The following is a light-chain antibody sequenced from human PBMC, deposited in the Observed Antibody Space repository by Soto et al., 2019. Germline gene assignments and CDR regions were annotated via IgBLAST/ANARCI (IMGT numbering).Light chain of an antibody. V-gene: IGKV3-15*01. CDR1: QSIAGE. J-gene: IGKJ3*01. CDR3: QQYNNWPLT. Sequence: ETVMTQSPATLSVSPGERATLSCRASQSIAGELAWFQQRPGQAPRLLISGTSTRATGVPARFSGSGSGTEFTLTISSLQSEDFAVYYCQQYNNWPLTFGPGTKVDIK. CDR2: GTS.